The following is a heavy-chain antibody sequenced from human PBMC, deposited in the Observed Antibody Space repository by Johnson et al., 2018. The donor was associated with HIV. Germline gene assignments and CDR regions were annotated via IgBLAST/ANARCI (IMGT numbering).Heavy chain of an antibody. CDR1: GFTFSSYG. Sequence: QVQLVESGGGVVQPGGSLRLSCAASGFTFSSYGMHWVRQAPGKGLEWVAFIRYDGSNKYYADSVKGRFTISRDNSKNTLYLQMNSLRAEDTAVCYCARGGVVTAIPHAFDIWGQGTVVTVSS. CDR3: ARGGVVTAIPHAFDI. CDR2: IRYDGSNK. D-gene: IGHD2-21*02. V-gene: IGHV3-30*02. J-gene: IGHJ3*02.